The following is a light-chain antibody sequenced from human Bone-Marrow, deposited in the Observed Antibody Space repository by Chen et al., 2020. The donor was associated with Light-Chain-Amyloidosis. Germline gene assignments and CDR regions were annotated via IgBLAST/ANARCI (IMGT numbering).Light chain of an antibody. J-gene: IGLJ1*01. Sequence: QSALTQPASVSGSPGQSITISCTGTSSHFGVDNHVSWYQQHPDKAPKLMIYEVTNRPSWVPDRFSGSKSDNTASLTISGRQTEDEADYFCSSYTITNTLVFGSGTRVTVL. CDR2: EVT. CDR3: SSYTITNTLV. CDR1: SSHFGVDNH. V-gene: IGLV2-14*01.